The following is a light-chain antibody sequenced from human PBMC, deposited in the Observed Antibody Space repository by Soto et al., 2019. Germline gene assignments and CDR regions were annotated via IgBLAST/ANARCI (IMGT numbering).Light chain of an antibody. V-gene: IGKV1-39*01. CDR1: QRISAY. J-gene: IGKJ3*01. CDR2: DVS. Sequence: DIQMTQSPSSLSASVGDRVTITCRASQRISAYLNWYQQKPGEAPKLLIFDVSVLESGVPSRFSGSGSETDFTLSITSLQAEDVAVYYCQQYYSSPFTFGPGTKVDIK. CDR3: QQYYSSPFT.